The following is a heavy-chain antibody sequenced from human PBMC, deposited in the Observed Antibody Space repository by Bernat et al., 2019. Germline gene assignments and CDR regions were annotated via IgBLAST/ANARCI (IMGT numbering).Heavy chain of an antibody. D-gene: IGHD2-15*01. CDR1: GGSISSYY. V-gene: IGHV4-59*08. Sequence: QVQLQESGPGLVKPSETLSLTCTVPGGSISSYYWSWLRQPPGKGLEWIGYIYYSGSTNYNPSLKSRVTISVDTAKNQFSLKLSSVTAADTAVYYCARFVGGVAATHFDDWGQGTLVTVSS. CDR2: IYYSGST. J-gene: IGHJ4*02. CDR3: ARFVGGVAATHFDD.